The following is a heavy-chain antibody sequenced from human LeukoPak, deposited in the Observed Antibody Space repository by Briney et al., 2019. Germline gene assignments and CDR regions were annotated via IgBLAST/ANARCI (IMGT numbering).Heavy chain of an antibody. V-gene: IGHV5-51*01. CDR3: ARLDLLRYFVIDY. CDR1: GYTFNNYW. Sequence: GESLKISCKGSGYTFNNYWIGWVRQMPGQGLEWMGIIFPDDSDTRYSPSFQGQVSISCDKSISTAYLQWSSLKASDTAMYYCARLDLLRYFVIDYWGQGTLVTVSS. D-gene: IGHD3-9*01. CDR2: IFPDDSDT. J-gene: IGHJ4*02.